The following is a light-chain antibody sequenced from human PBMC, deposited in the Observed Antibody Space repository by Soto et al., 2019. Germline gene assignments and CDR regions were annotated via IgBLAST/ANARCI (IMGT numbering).Light chain of an antibody. CDR2: DAS. CDR3: QQYNSGPPIT. J-gene: IGKJ5*01. V-gene: IGKV3-15*01. Sequence: EVVMTQSPGPLSVSPGEIATLSCRASESVSRNLAWYQQKPGQAPRLLIYDASTRATGIPDRFSGGGSGTEFTLTISSLQSEDFVVYYCQQYNSGPPITVGQGTRLEI. CDR1: ESVSRN.